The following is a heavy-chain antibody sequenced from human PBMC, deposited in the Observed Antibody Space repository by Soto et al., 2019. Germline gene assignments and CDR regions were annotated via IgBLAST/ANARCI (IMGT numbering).Heavy chain of an antibody. CDR1: GGSISSSSYY. CDR3: ARRVGYDYIWGSYRTGDYYFDY. J-gene: IGHJ4*02. Sequence: PSETLSLTCTVSGGSISSSSYYWGWIRQPPGKGLEWIGSIYYSGSTYYNPSLKSRVTISVDTSKNQFSLKLSSVTAADTAVYYCARRVGYDYIWGSYRTGDYYFDYWGQGTLVTVSS. V-gene: IGHV4-39*01. D-gene: IGHD3-16*02. CDR2: IYYSGST.